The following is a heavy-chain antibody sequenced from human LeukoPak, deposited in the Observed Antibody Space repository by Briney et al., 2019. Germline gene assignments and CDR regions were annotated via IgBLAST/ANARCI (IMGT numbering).Heavy chain of an antibody. CDR2: IYYSGST. V-gene: IGHV4-59*01. Sequence: NSSETLSLTCAVSGGSISSYYWSWIRQPPGKGLEWIGYIYYSGSTNYNPSLKSRVTISVDTSKNQFSLKLSSVTAADTAVYYCARVYRAAATPWGQGTLVTVSS. CDR3: ARVYRAAATP. J-gene: IGHJ5*02. D-gene: IGHD2-15*01. CDR1: GGSISSYY.